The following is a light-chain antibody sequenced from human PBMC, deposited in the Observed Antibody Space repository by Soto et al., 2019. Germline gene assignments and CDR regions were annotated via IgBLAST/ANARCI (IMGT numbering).Light chain of an antibody. CDR2: GAS. CDR3: QQYSGSYT. CDR1: QSISNNY. V-gene: IGKV3-20*01. Sequence: ENVLTQSPGTLSLSPGERATLSCRASQSISNNYLAWYQRKPGQAPRLLIYGASSRATGLPDRFSGSGSVTDFTLTISRLEPEDFAVYYCQQYSGSYTFGQGTKLEIK. J-gene: IGKJ2*01.